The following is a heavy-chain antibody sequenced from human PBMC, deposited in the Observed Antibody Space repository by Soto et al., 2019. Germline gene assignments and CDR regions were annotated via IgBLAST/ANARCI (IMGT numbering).Heavy chain of an antibody. CDR1: GFTFTNYG. Sequence: QGQLVESGGGVVQPGRSLRLSCAASGFTFTNYGIHWVRQAPGKGLEWVAVISYDGSHKYYAHSVRGRFTISRDNSENTLKLQMNGLRAEGTDLDYWAKALGRGWGFPGTQWGQGTLVTVSS. CDR2: ISYDGSHK. D-gene: IGHD3-16*01. J-gene: IGHJ4*02. V-gene: IGHV3-30*18. CDR3: AKALGRGWGFPGTQ.